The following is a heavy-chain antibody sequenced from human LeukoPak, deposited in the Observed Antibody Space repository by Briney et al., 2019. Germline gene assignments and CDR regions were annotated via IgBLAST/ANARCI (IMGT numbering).Heavy chain of an antibody. J-gene: IGHJ1*01. CDR1: GSSFTSYW. D-gene: IGHD2-2*01. Sequence: GESLKISCKGSGSSFTSYWISGVRQLPGKGLEWMGRIDPSDSYTNYSPSFQGHVTISADKSISTAYLQWSSLKASDTAMYYCARQGVELLFNFQHWGQGTLVTVSS. V-gene: IGHV5-10-1*01. CDR3: ARQGVELLFNFQH. CDR2: IDPSDSYT.